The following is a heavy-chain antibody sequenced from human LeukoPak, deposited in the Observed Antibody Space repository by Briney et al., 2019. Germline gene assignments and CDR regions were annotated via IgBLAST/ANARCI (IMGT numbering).Heavy chain of an antibody. CDR1: GGSISSYY. CDR2: IYHSGST. V-gene: IGHV4-38-2*02. CDR3: ARDTIIAAAGKPFDY. D-gene: IGHD6-13*01. J-gene: IGHJ4*02. Sequence: PSETLSLTCTVSGGSISSYYWSWLRQPPGKGLEWIGSIYHSGSTYYNPSLKSRVTISVDTSKNQFSLKLNSVTAADTAVYYCARDTIIAAAGKPFDYWGQGTLVTVSS.